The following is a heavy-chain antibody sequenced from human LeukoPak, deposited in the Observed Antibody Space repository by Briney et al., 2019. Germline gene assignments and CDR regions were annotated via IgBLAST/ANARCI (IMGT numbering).Heavy chain of an antibody. CDR3: ARNLEELVGPTTTAY. Sequence: GGSLRLSCAASGFTFSTYCMSWVRQAPGKGLEWVANINLDGSERYYVDSVRGRFTISRDNAKNSLYLQMNSLRAEDTAVYFCARNLEELVGPTTTAYWGQGTLVTVSS. CDR2: INLDGSER. V-gene: IGHV3-7*01. CDR1: GFTFSTYC. J-gene: IGHJ4*02. D-gene: IGHD1-26*01.